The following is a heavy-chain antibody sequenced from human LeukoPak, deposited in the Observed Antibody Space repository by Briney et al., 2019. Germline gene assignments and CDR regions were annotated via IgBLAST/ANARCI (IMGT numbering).Heavy chain of an antibody. Sequence: PSATLSLTCTVSGGSISSGGYYWSWIRQPPGKGLEWIGYIYYSGSTNYNPSLKSRVTISVDTSKNQFSLKLSSVTAADTAVYYCARVSFGVVTAIDCWGQGTLVTVSS. CDR2: IYYSGST. CDR1: GGSISSGGYY. V-gene: IGHV4-61*08. J-gene: IGHJ4*02. D-gene: IGHD2-21*02. CDR3: ARVSFGVVTAIDC.